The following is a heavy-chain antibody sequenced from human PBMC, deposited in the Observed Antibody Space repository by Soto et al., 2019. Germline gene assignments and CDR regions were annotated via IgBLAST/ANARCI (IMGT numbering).Heavy chain of an antibody. Sequence: GGSLRLSCAASEFTFSDYYMSWIRQAPGKGLEWVSYISSSSSYTNYADSVKGRFTISRDNAKNSLYLQMNSLRAEDTAVYYCAREEYYYDLGENAFDIWGQGTMVTVSS. V-gene: IGHV3-11*06. CDR1: EFTFSDYY. CDR2: ISSSSSYT. J-gene: IGHJ3*02. D-gene: IGHD3-22*01. CDR3: AREEYYYDLGENAFDI.